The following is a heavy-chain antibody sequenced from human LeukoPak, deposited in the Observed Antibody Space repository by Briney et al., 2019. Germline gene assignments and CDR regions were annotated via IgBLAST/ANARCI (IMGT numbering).Heavy chain of an antibody. CDR3: AKDGMYYYDTGGYYPDY. CDR2: IRYDGSNQ. CDR1: GFTFSSYG. J-gene: IGHJ4*02. V-gene: IGHV3-30*02. D-gene: IGHD3-22*01. Sequence: GGSLRLSCAASGFTFSSYGMHWVRQAPGKGLEWVAFIRYDGSNQYYADSLKGRFTISRDNSKNTLYVQMNSLRAEDTAVYYCAKDGMYYYDTGGYYPDYWGQGILVTVSS.